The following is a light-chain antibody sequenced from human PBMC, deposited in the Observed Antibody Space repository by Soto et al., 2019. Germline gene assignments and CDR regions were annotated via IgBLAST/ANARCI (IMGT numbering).Light chain of an antibody. V-gene: IGKV3-15*01. Sequence: EIVMTQSPATLSVSPGERATLSCRASQSVSSNLAWYQQIPGQAPRLLIYGASTRATRIPARFSGSGSGTEFTLAISSLQSEDFAVYSCQQYNNWPITFGQGTRLEI. J-gene: IGKJ5*01. CDR3: QQYNNWPIT. CDR1: QSVSSN. CDR2: GAS.